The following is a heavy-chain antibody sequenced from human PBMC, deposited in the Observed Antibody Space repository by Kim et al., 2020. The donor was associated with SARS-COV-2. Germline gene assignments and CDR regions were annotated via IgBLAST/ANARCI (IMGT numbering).Heavy chain of an antibody. CDR2: SKANGYTP. V-gene: IGHV3-72*01. J-gene: IGHJ4*02. Sequence: SKANGYTPIYAASVKGRFSISRDDSKNSLFLQMNSLKTEDTAVYFCTKEGFWGQGTLVTVSS. CDR3: TKEGF.